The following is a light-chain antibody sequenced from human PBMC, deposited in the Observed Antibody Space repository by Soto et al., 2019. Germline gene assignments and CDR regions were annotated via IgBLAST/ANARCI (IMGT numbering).Light chain of an antibody. CDR2: GAS. Sequence: EIVMTQSPATLSVSPGERATLSCMASQSVSTSFLAWYQQKAGQAPRLLIYGASSRATGIPDRFSGSGSGTDFTLTISRLEPEDFEVYYCQQYGSSPWTFGQGTKVDIK. V-gene: IGKV3-20*01. J-gene: IGKJ1*01. CDR1: QSVSTSF. CDR3: QQYGSSPWT.